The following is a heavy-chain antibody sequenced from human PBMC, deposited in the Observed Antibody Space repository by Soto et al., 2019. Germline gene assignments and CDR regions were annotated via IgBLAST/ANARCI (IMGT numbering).Heavy chain of an antibody. V-gene: IGHV3-33*01. Sequence: QVQLVESGGGVVQPGRSLRLSCAASGFTFSSYGMHWVRQAPGKGLEWVADIWYDGSNKYYADTVKGRFTISRDNFXNTLYLQMNSLRAEDTAVCYCARDPDRGSGYGIDYWGQGTLVTVSS. CDR1: GFTFSSYG. J-gene: IGHJ4*02. CDR2: IWYDGSNK. CDR3: ARDPDRGSGYGIDY. D-gene: IGHD3-22*01.